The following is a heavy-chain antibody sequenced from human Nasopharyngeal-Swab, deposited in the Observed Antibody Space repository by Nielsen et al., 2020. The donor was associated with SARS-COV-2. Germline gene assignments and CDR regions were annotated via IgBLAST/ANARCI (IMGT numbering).Heavy chain of an antibody. Sequence: GGSLRLSCAASGFTFSSYSMKSVRPAPGKGLEWVSSISSNSRYIYYADSVKGRFTISRDNAKNSLYLQMNSLRAEDTAVYYCARDGPELWSYYYYYRMDVWGQGTTVTVSS. CDR1: GFTFSSYS. D-gene: IGHD5-18*01. V-gene: IGHV3-21*01. CDR2: ISSNSRYI. J-gene: IGHJ6*02. CDR3: ARDGPELWSYYYYYRMDV.